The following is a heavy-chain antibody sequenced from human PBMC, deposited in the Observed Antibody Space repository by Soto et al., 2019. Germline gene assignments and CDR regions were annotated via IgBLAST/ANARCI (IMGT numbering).Heavy chain of an antibody. J-gene: IGHJ4*01. CDR3: AKDPPFYFYYYGDY. CDR2: ISGGGGRT. D-gene: IGHD3-10*01. CDR1: GVTSRPYA. V-gene: IGHV3-23*01. Sequence: GRACRHWRRGSGVTSRPYAMTVVRHVPGKGLEWVSAISGGGGRTYYADSVKGRFTISRDNSKNTLYLQMNSLRAEDMAVHYCAKDPPFYFYYYGDY.